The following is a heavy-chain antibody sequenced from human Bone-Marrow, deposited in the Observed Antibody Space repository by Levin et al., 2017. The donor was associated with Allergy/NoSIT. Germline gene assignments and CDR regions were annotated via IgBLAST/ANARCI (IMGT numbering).Heavy chain of an antibody. J-gene: IGHJ5*02. CDR3: ARDLHYGSGAYFNPSP. D-gene: IGHD3-10*01. CDR2: IRDDGTAT. CDR1: GFTFRYYA. V-gene: IGHV3-23*01. Sequence: GGSLRLSCVGAGFTFRYYAMSWVRQAPGKGLEWVSSIRDDGTATYYVDSARGRFTISRDNSKNTLYLQMNSLRAEDTTLYYCARDLHYGSGAYFNPSPWGQGTLVTVSS.